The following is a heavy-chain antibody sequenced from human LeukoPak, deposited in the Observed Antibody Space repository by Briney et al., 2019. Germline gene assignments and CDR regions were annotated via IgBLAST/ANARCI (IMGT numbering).Heavy chain of an antibody. D-gene: IGHD1-26*01. V-gene: IGHV4-59*08. Sequence: SETLSLTCTVSGGSISGYYWNWIRQPPGKGLEWIGYTYYSGSTNYNPSLKSRVTISLDTSKNQFALKMSSVTAADTAMYYCARRGSYSGGFDYWGRGTLVTVSS. CDR1: GGSISGYY. J-gene: IGHJ4*02. CDR3: ARRGSYSGGFDY. CDR2: TYYSGST.